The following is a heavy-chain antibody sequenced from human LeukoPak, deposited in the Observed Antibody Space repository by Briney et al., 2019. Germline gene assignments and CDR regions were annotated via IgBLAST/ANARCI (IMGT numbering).Heavy chain of an antibody. CDR3: ASCRDGYNFDY. CDR2: IYTSGST. Sequence: SETLSLTCTVSGGSISSGSYYWSWIRQPAGKGLEWIGRIYTSGSTNCNPSLKSRVTISVDTSKNQFSLKLSSVTAADTAVYYCASCRDGYNFDYWGQGTLVTVSS. CDR1: GGSISSGSYY. D-gene: IGHD5-24*01. V-gene: IGHV4-61*02. J-gene: IGHJ4*02.